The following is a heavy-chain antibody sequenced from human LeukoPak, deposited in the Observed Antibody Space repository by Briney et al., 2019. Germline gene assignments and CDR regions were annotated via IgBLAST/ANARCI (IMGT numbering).Heavy chain of an antibody. CDR1: GGSISTYY. J-gene: IGHJ4*02. CDR2: IYYSGST. D-gene: IGHD6-13*01. V-gene: IGHV4-59*01. CDR3: ARDVVAAAGSWDY. Sequence: PSETLSLTCTVSGGSISTYYWSWIRRPPGKGLEWIGYIYYSGSTNYNPSLKSRVTISVDTSKNQFSLKLSSVTAADTAVYYCARDVVAAAGSWDYWGQGTLVTVSS.